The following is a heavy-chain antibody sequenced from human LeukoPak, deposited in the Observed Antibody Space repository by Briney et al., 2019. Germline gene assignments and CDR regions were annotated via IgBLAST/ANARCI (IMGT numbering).Heavy chain of an antibody. V-gene: IGHV1-69*04. CDR3: ARDRSEYAFDI. CDR2: IIPILGIA. J-gene: IGHJ3*02. Sequence: SVKVSCKASGGTFSIYTISCVRQAPGQGLEWMGRIIPILGIANYAQKFQGRVTITADKSTSTAYMELSSLRSEDTAVYYCARDRSEYAFDIWGQGTMVTVSS. D-gene: IGHD3-16*02. CDR1: GGTFSIYT.